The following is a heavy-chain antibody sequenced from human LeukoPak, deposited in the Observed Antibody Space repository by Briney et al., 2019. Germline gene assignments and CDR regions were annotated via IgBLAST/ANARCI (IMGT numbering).Heavy chain of an antibody. CDR3: ARPLKRGAVYYYDSSGYWYWFDP. Sequence: ASVKVSCKASGYTFTSYDISWVRQAPGQGLEWMGWISAYNGNTNYAQKLQGRVIMTTDTSTSTAYMELRSLRSDDTAVYYCARPLKRGAVYYYDSSGYWYWFDPWGQGTLVTVSS. CDR1: GYTFTSYD. V-gene: IGHV1-18*01. D-gene: IGHD3-22*01. CDR2: ISAYNGNT. J-gene: IGHJ5*02.